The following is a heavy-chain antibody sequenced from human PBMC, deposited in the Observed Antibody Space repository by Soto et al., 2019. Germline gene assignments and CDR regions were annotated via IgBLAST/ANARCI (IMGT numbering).Heavy chain of an antibody. V-gene: IGHV3-30*18. CDR2: ISYDGSNK. D-gene: IGHD1-26*01. J-gene: IGHJ4*02. CDR3: AKDASKEWEQIDY. CDR1: GFTFSSYG. Sequence: GGSLRLSCAASGFTFSSYGMHWVRQAPGKGLEWVAVISYDGSNKYYADSVKGRFTISRDNSKNTLYLQMNSLRAEDTAVYYCAKDASKEWEQIDYWGQGTLVTVSS.